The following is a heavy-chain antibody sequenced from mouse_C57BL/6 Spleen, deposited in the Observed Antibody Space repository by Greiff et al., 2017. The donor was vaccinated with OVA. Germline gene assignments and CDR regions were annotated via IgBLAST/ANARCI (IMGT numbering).Heavy chain of an antibody. Sequence: VKLVESGPGILQSSQTLSLTCSFSGFSLSTSGMGVSWIRQPSGKGLEWLAHIYWDDDKRYNPSLKSRLTISKDTSRNQVFLKITSVDTADTATYYCARRAPHYYGSSYEAMDYWGQGTSVTVSS. CDR1: GFSLSTSGMG. CDR3: ARRAPHYYGSSYEAMDY. J-gene: IGHJ4*01. CDR2: IYWDDDK. D-gene: IGHD1-1*01. V-gene: IGHV8-12*01.